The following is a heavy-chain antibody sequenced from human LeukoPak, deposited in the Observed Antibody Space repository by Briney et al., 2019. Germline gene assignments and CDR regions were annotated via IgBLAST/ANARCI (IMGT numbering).Heavy chain of an antibody. V-gene: IGHV3-64*04. J-gene: IGHJ4*02. CDR1: GFTFSSYA. CDR2: ISSNGGST. CDR3: AKPTYYDFWSGYTEKNYFDY. Sequence: GGSLRLSCSASGFTFSSYAMHWVRQAPGKGLEYVSAISSNGGSTYYADSVKGRFTISRDNSKNTLYLQMNSLRAEDTAVYYCAKPTYYDFWSGYTEKNYFDYWGQGTLVTVSS. D-gene: IGHD3-3*01.